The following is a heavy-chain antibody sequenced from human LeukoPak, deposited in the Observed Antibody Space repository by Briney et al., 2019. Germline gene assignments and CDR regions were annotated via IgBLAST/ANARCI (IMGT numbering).Heavy chain of an antibody. CDR1: GFSFPIYW. D-gene: IGHD3-10*01. CDR3: ARRSAHGSGSYYLFGY. J-gene: IGHJ4*02. CDR2: IYPGDSDT. Sequence: GESLKISCKGSGFSFPIYWIGWVRQMPGKGLEWMGIIYPGDSDTRYSPSFQGQVTISADKSISTAYLQWSSLKASDTAIYYCARRSAHGSGSYYLFGYWGQGTLVTVSS. V-gene: IGHV5-51*01.